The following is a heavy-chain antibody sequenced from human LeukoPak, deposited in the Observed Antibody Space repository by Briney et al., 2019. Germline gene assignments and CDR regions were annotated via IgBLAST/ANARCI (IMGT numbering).Heavy chain of an antibody. V-gene: IGHV4-34*01. J-gene: IGHJ6*03. D-gene: IGHD3-10*01. Sequence: SETLSLTCAVYGGSFSGYYWSWIRQPPGKGLEWIGEINHSGSTNYNPSLKSRVTISVDTSKNQFSLKLSSVTAADTAVYYCARGSGSGTYYHYYYMDVWGKGTTVTISS. CDR1: GGSFSGYY. CDR2: INHSGST. CDR3: ARGSGSGTYYHYYYMDV.